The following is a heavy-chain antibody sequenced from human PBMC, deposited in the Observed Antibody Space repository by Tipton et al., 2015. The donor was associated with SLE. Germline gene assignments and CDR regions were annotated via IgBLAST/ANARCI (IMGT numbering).Heavy chain of an antibody. D-gene: IGHD3-16*01. CDR3: ASGGGGLGGYFDL. V-gene: IGHV4-59*12. CDR2: IYYTGST. CDR1: GGSISSYF. J-gene: IGHJ2*01. Sequence: TLSLTCTVSGGSISSYFWSWIRQPPGKGLEWIGYIYYTGSTHYNPSLKTRVTISVDTSKKKFSLQLTSVTPEDTAVYYCASGGGGLGGYFDLWGRGTLVTVSS.